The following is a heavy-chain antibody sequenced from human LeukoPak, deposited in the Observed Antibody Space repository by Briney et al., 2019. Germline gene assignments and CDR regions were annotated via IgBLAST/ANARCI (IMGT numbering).Heavy chain of an antibody. Sequence: GGSLRLSCAASGFTFSSYGMHWVRQAPGKGLEWVAVISYDGSNKYYADSVKGRFTISRDNSKNTLYLQMNSLRAEDTAVYYCAAGGIVGAPVDYWGQGTLVTVSS. D-gene: IGHD1-26*01. CDR1: GFTFSSYG. CDR2: ISYDGSNK. V-gene: IGHV3-30*03. CDR3: AAGGIVGAPVDY. J-gene: IGHJ4*02.